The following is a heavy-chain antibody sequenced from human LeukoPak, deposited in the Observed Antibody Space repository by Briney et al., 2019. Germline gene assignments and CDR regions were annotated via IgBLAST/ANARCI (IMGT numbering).Heavy chain of an antibody. CDR2: ISYNGDNT. V-gene: IGHV3-30*03. D-gene: IGHD3-22*01. CDR1: GFTFSSYG. Sequence: PGGSLRLSCMASGFTFSSYGMHWVRQAPGQGLEWVTFISYNGDNTYYADSVKGRFTVSRDNSRDTLSLEMDSLRTEDTAVYYCARDLGPGPQYYYDSSGFGCDYWGQGTLVTVSS. CDR3: ARDLGPGPQYYYDSSGFGCDY. J-gene: IGHJ4*02.